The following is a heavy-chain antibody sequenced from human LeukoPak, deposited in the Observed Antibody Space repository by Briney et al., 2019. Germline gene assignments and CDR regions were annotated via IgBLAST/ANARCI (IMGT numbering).Heavy chain of an antibody. CDR3: ARGDSTYGYVT. Sequence: SETLSLTCAVYGGSFSGYYSSGVRQPPGKGLEWIGEINHSGSTNYNPSLKSRVTISVDTSKNQFSLKLSSVTAADTAVYYCARGDSTYGYVTWGQGTLVTVSS. J-gene: IGHJ5*02. D-gene: IGHD5-18*01. CDR2: INHSGST. V-gene: IGHV4-34*01. CDR1: GGSFSGYY.